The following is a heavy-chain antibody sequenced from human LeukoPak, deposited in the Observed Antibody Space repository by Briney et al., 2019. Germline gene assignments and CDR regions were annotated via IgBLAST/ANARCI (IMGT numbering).Heavy chain of an antibody. Sequence: GGSLRLSCAASGFTFSSYAMSWVRQAPGKGLECVSAISGSGGSTYYADSVTGRFTISRDNSKNTLYLQMNSLRAEDTAVYYCASNGEGVWFGDTHPKYFQHWGQGTLVTVSS. D-gene: IGHD3-10*01. CDR1: GFTFSSYA. CDR2: ISGSGGST. V-gene: IGHV3-23*01. CDR3: ASNGEGVWFGDTHPKYFQH. J-gene: IGHJ1*01.